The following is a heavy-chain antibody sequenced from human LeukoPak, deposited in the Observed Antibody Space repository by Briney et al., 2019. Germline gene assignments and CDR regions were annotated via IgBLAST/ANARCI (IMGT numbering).Heavy chain of an antibody. CDR1: GGSISSSSYY. D-gene: IGHD3-22*01. CDR2: IYYSGST. V-gene: IGHV4-39*01. J-gene: IGHJ5*02. CDR3: ARHGEGYYDSSGYPWFDP. Sequence: SETLSLTCTVSGGSISSSSYYWGWIRQPPGKGLEWIGSIYYSGSTYYNPSLKSRVTISVDTSKNQFSLKLSSVTAADTAVYYCARHGEGYYDSSGYPWFDPWGQGTLVTVSS.